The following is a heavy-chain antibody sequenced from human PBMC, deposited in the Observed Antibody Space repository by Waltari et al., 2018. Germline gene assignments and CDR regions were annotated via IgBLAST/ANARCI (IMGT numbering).Heavy chain of an antibody. V-gene: IGHV1-2*06. CDR3: ATEGANSEFHY. J-gene: IGHJ4*02. Sequence: QVQLVQSGADVKTSGASVKVSCRTSGYAFLGYLIHWVRQAPGQRLEWVGRSNPNSSATNYPQKFQDRVTISRDTSIRTVYMDLTRLTPDDTAIYYCATEGANSEFHYWGQGTLVNVSS. CDR2: SNPNSSAT. D-gene: IGHD3-16*01. CDR1: GYAFLGYL.